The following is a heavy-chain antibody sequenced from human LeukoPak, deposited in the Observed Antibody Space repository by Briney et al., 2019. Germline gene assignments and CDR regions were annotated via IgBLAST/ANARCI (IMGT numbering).Heavy chain of an antibody. CDR1: GGTFSSYA. CDR3: ATLRGATGTTG. CDR2: IIPIFGTA. Sequence: ASVKVSCKASGGTFSSYAISWVRQAPGQGLEWMGGIIPIFGTANYAQKFQGRVTITTDESTSTAYMGLSSLRSEDTAVHYCATLRGATGTTGWGQGTLVTVSS. J-gene: IGHJ4*02. V-gene: IGHV1-69*05. D-gene: IGHD1-1*01.